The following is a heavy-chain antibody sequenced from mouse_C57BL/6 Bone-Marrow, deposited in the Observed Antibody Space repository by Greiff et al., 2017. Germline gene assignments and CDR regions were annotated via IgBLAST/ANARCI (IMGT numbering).Heavy chain of an antibody. D-gene: IGHD2-2*01. V-gene: IGHV1-22*01. J-gene: IGHJ2*01. CDR2: INPNNGGT. Sequence: EVQLQQSGPELVKPGASVKMSCKASGYTFTDYNMHWVKQSHGKSLEWIGYINPNNGGTSYNQKFKGKATLTVNKSSSTAYMELRSLTSEDSAVYYCALWLRRGDFDYWGQGTTLTVSS. CDR3: ALWLRRGDFDY. CDR1: GYTFTDYN.